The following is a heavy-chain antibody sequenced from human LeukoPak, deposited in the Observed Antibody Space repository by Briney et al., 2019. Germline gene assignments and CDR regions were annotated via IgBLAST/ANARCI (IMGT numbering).Heavy chain of an antibody. CDR2: IYYSGST. CDR1: GGSISSGGYY. J-gene: IGHJ4*02. Sequence: SETLSLTCTVSGGSISSGGYYWGWIRQPPGKGLEWIGSIYYSGSTYYNPSLKSRVTISVDTSKNQFSLKLSSVTAADTAVYYCARLGVRIAAAGEDWGQGTLVTVSS. CDR3: ARLGVRIAAAGED. D-gene: IGHD6-13*01. V-gene: IGHV4-39*01.